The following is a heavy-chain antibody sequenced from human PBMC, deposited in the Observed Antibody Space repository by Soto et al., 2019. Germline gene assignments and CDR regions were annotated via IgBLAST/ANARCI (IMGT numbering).Heavy chain of an antibody. D-gene: IGHD1-26*01. CDR2: IYHSGST. V-gene: IGHV4-4*02. J-gene: IGHJ3*02. CDR1: SGSISSSNW. Sequence: QVQLQESGPGLVKPSGTLSLTCAVSSGSISSSNWWSWVRQPPGKGLEWIGEIYHSGSTNYNPSLKSRVTISVDKSKNQFSLKLSSVTAADTAVYYCARDRVVGEQDDAFDIWGQGTMVTVSS. CDR3: ARDRVVGEQDDAFDI.